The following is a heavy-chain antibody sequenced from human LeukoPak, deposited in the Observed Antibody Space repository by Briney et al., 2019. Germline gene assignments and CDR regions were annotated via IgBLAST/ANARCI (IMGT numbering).Heavy chain of an antibody. CDR1: GLKFSFYA. J-gene: IGHJ4*02. CDR2: ISGSGDTT. D-gene: IGHD2-15*01. V-gene: IGHV3-23*01. CDR3: AKDQDVVVVVAAATPDY. Sequence: PGGSLRLSCAASGLKFSFYAMSWVRQAPGKGLEWVSTISGSGDTTYYADSVKGRFTISRDNSKNTLYLQMNSLRAEDTAVYYCAKDQDVVVVVAAATPDYWGQGTLVTVSS.